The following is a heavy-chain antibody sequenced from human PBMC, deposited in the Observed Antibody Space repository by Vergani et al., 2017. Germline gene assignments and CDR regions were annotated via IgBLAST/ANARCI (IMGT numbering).Heavy chain of an antibody. CDR3: ARDSLAAHYYYGMDV. CDR2: IYTSGST. V-gene: IGHV4-61*02. D-gene: IGHD3-16*01. CDR1: GGSISSGSYY. J-gene: IGHJ6*02. Sequence: QVQLQESGPGLVKPSQTLSLTCTVSGGSISSGSYYRSWIRQPAGKGLEWIGRIYTSGSTNYNPSRKSRVTISVDTSKNQFSLKLSSVTAADTAVYYCARDSLAAHYYYGMDVWGQGTTVTVSS.